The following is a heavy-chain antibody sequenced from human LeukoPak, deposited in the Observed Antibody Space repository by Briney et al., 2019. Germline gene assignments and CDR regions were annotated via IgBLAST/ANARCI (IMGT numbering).Heavy chain of an antibody. CDR1: GFAFSTYS. CDR2: ISYDGTNK. Sequence: GKSLTLSCAPSGFAFSTYSTHWVRQAPGKGLEWVAVISYDGTNKYYGDSVKGRFTISRDNSKNTLYLQMNSLRGEDTAVYYCARDRGGATSTYYYYGLDVWGQGTTVTVSS. D-gene: IGHD2-2*01. J-gene: IGHJ6*02. V-gene: IGHV3-30-3*01. CDR3: ARDRGGATSTYYYYGLDV.